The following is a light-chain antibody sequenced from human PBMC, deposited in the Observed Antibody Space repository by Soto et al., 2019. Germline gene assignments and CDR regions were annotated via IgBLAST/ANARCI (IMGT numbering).Light chain of an antibody. CDR1: SSDIGSHNF. CDR2: GVT. V-gene: IGLV2-14*01. CDR3: SSYSSSYTWV. J-gene: IGLJ3*02. Sequence: QSALTQPASVSGSPGQSITISCTGTSSDIGSHNFVSWHQQHPGKAPKFMIYGVTNRPSGVSNRFSGSKSGNTASLTISGLQADDEADYYCSSYSSSYTWVFGGGTQLTVL.